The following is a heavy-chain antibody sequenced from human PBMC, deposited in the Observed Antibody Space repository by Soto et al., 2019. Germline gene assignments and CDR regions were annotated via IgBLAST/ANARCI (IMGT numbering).Heavy chain of an antibody. CDR1: GFTFSSYA. CDR2: ISYDGSNK. D-gene: IGHD1-26*01. CDR3: ARGGTWELMGVADY. V-gene: IGHV3-30-3*01. Sequence: QVQLVESGGGVVQPGRSLRLSCAASGFTFSSYAMHWVRQAPGKGLEWVAVISYDGSNKYYADSVKGRFTISRDNSKNTLYLQMNSLRAEDTAVYYCARGGTWELMGVADYWGQGTLVTVSS. J-gene: IGHJ4*02.